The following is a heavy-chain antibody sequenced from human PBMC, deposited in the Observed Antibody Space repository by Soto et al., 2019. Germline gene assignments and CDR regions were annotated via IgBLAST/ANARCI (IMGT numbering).Heavy chain of an antibody. CDR2: IYYSGST. Sequence: QVQLQESGPGLVKPSQTLSLTCTVSGGSISSGGYYWSWIRQHPGKGLEWIGYIYYSGSTYYNPSLKSRVTISVDTSKNQFSLKLSSVTAADTAVHYCARADYGDYYYYMDVWGKGTTVTVSS. CDR1: GGSISSGGYY. CDR3: ARADYGDYYYYMDV. D-gene: IGHD4-17*01. J-gene: IGHJ6*03. V-gene: IGHV4-31*03.